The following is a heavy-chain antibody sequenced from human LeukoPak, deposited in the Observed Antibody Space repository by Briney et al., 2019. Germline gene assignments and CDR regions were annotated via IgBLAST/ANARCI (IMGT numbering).Heavy chain of an antibody. V-gene: IGHV3-20*04. CDR3: AKARHGKLAHAFDI. J-gene: IGHJ3*02. Sequence: GGSLRLSCAASGFNFQNYGMSWVRQSPGKGLEWVCGINWNGVTTNYGDSVKGRFTISRDNAKNSLYLQTNSLRAEDTAVYYCAKARHGKLAHAFDIWGQGTMVTVSS. CDR2: INWNGVTT. CDR1: GFNFQNYG. D-gene: IGHD1-1*01.